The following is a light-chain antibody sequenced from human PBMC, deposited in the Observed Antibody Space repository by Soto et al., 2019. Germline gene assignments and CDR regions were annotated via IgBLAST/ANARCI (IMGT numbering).Light chain of an antibody. CDR2: YDS. Sequence: SYELTQSPSVSVPPGQTATITCGGNNIGSKSVNWYQQKAGQAPVLVMSYDSDRPSGIPERFSGSNSGNTATLTLSRVESGDEADYYCQVWDTSNDHHVFGSGTKVTVL. CDR3: QVWDTSNDHHV. CDR1: NIGSKS. J-gene: IGLJ1*01. V-gene: IGLV3-21*01.